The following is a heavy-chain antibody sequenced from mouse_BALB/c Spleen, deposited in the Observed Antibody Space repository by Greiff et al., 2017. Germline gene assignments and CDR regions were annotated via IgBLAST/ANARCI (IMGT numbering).Heavy chain of an antibody. Sequence: EVKLVESGAELVKPGASVKLSCTASGFNIKDTYMHWVKQRPEQGLEWIGRIDPANGNTKYDPKFQGKATITADTSSNTAYLQLSSLTSEDTAVYYCARVTTDAMDYWGQGTSVTVSS. CDR2: IDPANGNT. J-gene: IGHJ4*01. D-gene: IGHD2-3*01. CDR1: GFNIKDTY. CDR3: ARVTTDAMDY. V-gene: IGHV14-3*02.